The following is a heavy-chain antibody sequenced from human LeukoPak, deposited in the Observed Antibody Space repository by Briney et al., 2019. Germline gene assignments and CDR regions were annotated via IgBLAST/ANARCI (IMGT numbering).Heavy chain of an antibody. CDR2: IYYSGST. CDR3: ARERRDGYKTYFDY. Sequence: SETLSLTCTVSGGSISSYYWSWIRQPPGKGLEWIGYIYYSGSTNYNPSLKSRVTISVDTSKNRFSLKLSSVTAADTAVYYCARERRDGYKTYFDYWGQGTLVTVSS. J-gene: IGHJ4*02. D-gene: IGHD5-24*01. CDR1: GGSISSYY. V-gene: IGHV4-59*01.